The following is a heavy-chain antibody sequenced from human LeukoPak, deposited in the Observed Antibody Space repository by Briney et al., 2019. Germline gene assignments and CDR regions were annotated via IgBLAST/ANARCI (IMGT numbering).Heavy chain of an antibody. V-gene: IGHV4-61*05. J-gene: IGHJ4*02. D-gene: IGHD3-22*01. CDR2: IYYSGST. Sequence: SETLSLTCTVSGGSISSSSYYWSWIRQPPGKGLEWIGYIYYSGSTNYNPSLKSRVTISVDTSKNQFSLKLSSVTAADTAVYYCASGVPDYDSSGYYLYYWGQGTLVTVSS. CDR3: ASGVPDYDSSGYYLYY. CDR1: GGSISSSSYY.